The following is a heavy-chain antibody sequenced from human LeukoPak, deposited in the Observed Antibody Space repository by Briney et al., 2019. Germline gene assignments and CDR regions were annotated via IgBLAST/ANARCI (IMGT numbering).Heavy chain of an antibody. CDR3: ARDLMYYYDSRDIVEDDY. Sequence: PSETLSLTCTVSGDSISSSSYYWGWIRQPPGKGLQWIGSIYYSGSTYYNPSLKSRVTISVDTSKNQFSLKLSSVTAADTAVYYCARDLMYYYDSRDIVEDDYWGQGTLVTVSS. D-gene: IGHD3-22*01. V-gene: IGHV4-39*07. CDR1: GDSISSSSYY. CDR2: IYYSGST. J-gene: IGHJ4*02.